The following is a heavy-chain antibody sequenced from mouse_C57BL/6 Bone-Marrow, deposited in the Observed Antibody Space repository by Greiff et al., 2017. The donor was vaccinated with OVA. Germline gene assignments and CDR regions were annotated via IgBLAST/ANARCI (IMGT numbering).Heavy chain of an antibody. D-gene: IGHD2-5*01. CDR1: EYEFPSHD. V-gene: IGHV5-2*03. CDR2: INSDGGST. J-gene: IGHJ4*01. CDR3: ARKAYSNYLYAMDY. Sequence: EVKVEESGGGLVQPGESLKLSCESNEYEFPSHDMSWVRKTPEKRLELVAAINSDGGSTYYPDTMERRFIISRDNTKKTLYLQMSSLRSEDTALYYCARKAYSNYLYAMDYWGQGTSVTVSS.